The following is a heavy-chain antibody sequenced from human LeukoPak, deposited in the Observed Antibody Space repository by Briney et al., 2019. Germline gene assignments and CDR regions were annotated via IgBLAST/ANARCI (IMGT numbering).Heavy chain of an antibody. CDR2: IWYDGSIK. V-gene: IGHV3-33*01. D-gene: IGHD3-10*01. CDR3: ARAVGPYDY. Sequence: GRSLRLSCAASGFIFSTYGMHWVHQAPGKGLEWVAVIWYDGSIKYYADSVKDRFTISRDNSKNTLYLQMNSLRAEDTGVYYCARAVGPYDYWGQGTLVTVSS. J-gene: IGHJ4*02. CDR1: GFIFSTYG.